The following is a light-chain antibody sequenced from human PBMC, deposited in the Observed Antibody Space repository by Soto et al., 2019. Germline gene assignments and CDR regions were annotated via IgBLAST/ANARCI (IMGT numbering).Light chain of an antibody. CDR3: QHYNNWPPWT. CDR2: GAS. CDR1: QSISSN. J-gene: IGKJ1*01. Sequence: EIVMTQSPATLSVSPGERATLSCRASQSISSNLAWYQQKPGQAPRLLIYGASTRATGIPARFRGSGSGTEFTPTISSLQSEDFAVYYCQHYNNWPPWTFGQGTKVEIK. V-gene: IGKV3-15*01.